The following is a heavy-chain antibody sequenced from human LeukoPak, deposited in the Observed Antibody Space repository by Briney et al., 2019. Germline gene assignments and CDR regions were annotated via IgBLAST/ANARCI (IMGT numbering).Heavy chain of an antibody. Sequence: GGSLRLSCAASGYTFTSYYMHWVRQAPGQGLEWMGIINPSGGSTSYAQKFQGRVTMTRDTSTSTVYMELSSLRSEDTAVYYCASSFYYYGMDVWGQGTTVTVSS. J-gene: IGHJ6*02. CDR1: GYTFTSYY. CDR3: ASSFYYYGMDV. CDR2: INPSGGST. V-gene: IGHV1-46*01.